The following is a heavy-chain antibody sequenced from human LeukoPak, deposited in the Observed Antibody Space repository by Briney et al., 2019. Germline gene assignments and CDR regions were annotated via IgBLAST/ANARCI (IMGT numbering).Heavy chain of an antibody. CDR2: INPNSGGT. J-gene: IGHJ4*02. CDR3: ARDKDGSGSYNLDY. D-gene: IGHD3-10*01. CDR1: GYTFTGYY. Sequence: ASVKVSCNASGYTFTGYYMHWVRQAPGQGLEWMGWINPNSGGTNYAQKFQGRVTMTRDTSISTAYMELSRLRSDDTAVYYCARDKDGSGSYNLDYWGQGTLVTVSS. V-gene: IGHV1-2*02.